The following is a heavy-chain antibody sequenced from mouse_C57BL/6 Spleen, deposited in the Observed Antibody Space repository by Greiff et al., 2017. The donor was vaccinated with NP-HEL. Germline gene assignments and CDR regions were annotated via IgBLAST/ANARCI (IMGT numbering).Heavy chain of an antibody. CDR3: ARRGIYDGGDYAMDY. V-gene: IGHV2-2*01. D-gene: IGHD2-3*01. CDR1: GFSLTSYG. CDR2: IWSGGST. J-gene: IGHJ4*01. Sequence: QVQLKESGPGLVQPSQSLSITCTVSGFSLTSYGVHWVRQSPGKGLEWLGVIWSGGSTDYNAAFISRMSISKDNSKSQVFFKMNSLQADDTAIYYCARRGIYDGGDYAMDYWGQGTSVTVSS.